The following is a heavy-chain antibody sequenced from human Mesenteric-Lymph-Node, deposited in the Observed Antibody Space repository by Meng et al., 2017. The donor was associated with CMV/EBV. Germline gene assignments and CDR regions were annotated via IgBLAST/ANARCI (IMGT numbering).Heavy chain of an antibody. CDR2: ISTGGGVSL. J-gene: IGHJ5*02. Sequence: GESLKISCVVSGFSFSHYVMNWVRQAPGKGPEWVSSISTGGGVSLYYTDSVKGRFTISRDDSKNTLYLQMNSLRVEDTAVYHCAKGESDFWSGYKWFDPWGQGTRVTVSS. D-gene: IGHD3-3*01. CDR3: AKGESDFWSGYKWFDP. CDR1: GFSFSHYV. V-gene: IGHV3-23*01.